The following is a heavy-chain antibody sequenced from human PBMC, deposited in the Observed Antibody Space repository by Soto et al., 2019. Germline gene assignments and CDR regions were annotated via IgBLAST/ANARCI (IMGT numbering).Heavy chain of an antibody. CDR1: GDSVSSNSAA. D-gene: IGHD2-2*02. CDR3: AKGYPPIVVVPAAIDNWFDP. J-gene: IGHJ5*02. V-gene: IGHV6-1*01. Sequence: PSQTLSLTCAISGDSVSSNSAAWNWIRQSPSRGLEWLGRTYYRSKWYNDYAVSVKSRITINPDTSKNQFSLQLSSVTPEDTAVYYCAKGYPPIVVVPAAIDNWFDPWGQGTLVTVS. CDR2: TYYRSKWYN.